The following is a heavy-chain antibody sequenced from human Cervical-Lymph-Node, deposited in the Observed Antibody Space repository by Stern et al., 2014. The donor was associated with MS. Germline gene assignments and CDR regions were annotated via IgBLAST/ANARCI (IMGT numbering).Heavy chain of an antibody. V-gene: IGHV4-39*01. CDR2: LYDSGST. D-gene: IGHD5-18*01. J-gene: IGHJ4*02. CDR3: ARQQVDRGGYSYGFDY. CDR1: GGSISSRTYY. Sequence: QVQLQESGPGLVKPSETLSLTCSVSGGSISSRTYYWGWIRQPPGKGLEXIGSLYDSGSTYYNPSLKSRVTISVDTSKNQFSLGLSSVTAADTAVYYCARQQVDRGGYSYGFDYWGQGTLVTVSS.